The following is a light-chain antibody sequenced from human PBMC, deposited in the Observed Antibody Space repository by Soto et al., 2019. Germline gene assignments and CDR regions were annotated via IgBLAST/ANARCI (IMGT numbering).Light chain of an antibody. V-gene: IGKV3-20*01. Sequence: EIVLTQSPGTLSLSPGERATLSCRASQSISSSYLAWYQQKPGQAPRLPVYGVSSRASDVPDRLSGSGSGTDFTLTISSLEPEDSAVYYCQQYTDSRTFGQGTKVDIK. J-gene: IGKJ1*01. CDR2: GVS. CDR1: QSISSSY. CDR3: QQYTDSRT.